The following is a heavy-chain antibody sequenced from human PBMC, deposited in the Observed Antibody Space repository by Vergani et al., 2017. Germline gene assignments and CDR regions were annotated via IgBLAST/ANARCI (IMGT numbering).Heavy chain of an antibody. J-gene: IGHJ6*02. CDR2: IIPIFGTA. Sequence: QVQLVQSGAEVKKPGSSVKVSCKASGGTFSSYAISWVRQAPGQGLEWMGGIIPIFGTANYAQKFQGRVTITAEESTSTAYMELSSLRSEDTAVYYCARLSFEEPAQYYYGMDFWGQGTMVTVSS. CDR3: ARLSFEEPAQYYYGMDF. CDR1: GGTFSSYA. V-gene: IGHV1-69*12. D-gene: IGHD3-10*01.